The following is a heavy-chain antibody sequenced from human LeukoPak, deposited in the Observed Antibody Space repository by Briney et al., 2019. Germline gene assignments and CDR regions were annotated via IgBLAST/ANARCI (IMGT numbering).Heavy chain of an antibody. Sequence: GGSLRLSCAASGFTFSSYSMNWVRQAPGKGPEWVSYISSSSSTIYYADSVKGRFTISRDNAKNSLYLQMNSLRAEDTAVYYCARDQWDQPLPEAGDYWGQGTLVTVSS. CDR3: ARDQWDQPLPEAGDY. CDR1: GFTFSSYS. J-gene: IGHJ4*02. CDR2: ISSSSSTI. D-gene: IGHD2-2*01. V-gene: IGHV3-48*01.